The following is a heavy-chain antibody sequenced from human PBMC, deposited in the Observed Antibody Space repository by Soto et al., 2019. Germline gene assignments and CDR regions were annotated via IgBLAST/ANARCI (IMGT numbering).Heavy chain of an antibody. Sequence: SETLSLTCTVSGGSISSYYWSWIRQSPGKGLEWIGYTHDSGSTNYNPSLKSRVTISVDTSKNQFSLKLTSVTAADTAVYYCARDKITGLFDYWGQGTLVTVSS. CDR1: GGSISSYY. CDR2: THDSGST. CDR3: ARDKITGLFDY. D-gene: IGHD2-8*02. V-gene: IGHV4-59*12. J-gene: IGHJ4*02.